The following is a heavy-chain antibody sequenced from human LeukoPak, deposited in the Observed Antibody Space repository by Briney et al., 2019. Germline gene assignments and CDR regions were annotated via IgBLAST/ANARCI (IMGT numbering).Heavy chain of an antibody. CDR3: ARDTVTTYYYYYYMDV. CDR1: GFTFSSYW. D-gene: IGHD4-17*01. Sequence: GGSLRLSCAASGFTFSSYWMNWVRQAPGKGLEWVSSISSSSSYIYYADSVKGRFTISRDNAKNSLYLQMNSLRAEDTAVYYCARDTVTTYYYYYYMDVWGKGTTVTVSS. V-gene: IGHV3-21*01. CDR2: ISSSSSYI. J-gene: IGHJ6*03.